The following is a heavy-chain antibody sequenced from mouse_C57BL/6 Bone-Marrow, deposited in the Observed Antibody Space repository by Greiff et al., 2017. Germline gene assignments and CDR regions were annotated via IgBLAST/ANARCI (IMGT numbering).Heavy chain of an antibody. Sequence: EVQLQQSGPELVKPGASVKISCKASGYTFTDYYMNWVKQSHGKSLEWIGDINPNNGGTSYNQKFKGKATLTVDTSSSTAYMELRSLTSEDSAVYYCAIYYDYDRYYWGQGTTLTVSS. CDR1: GYTFTDYY. V-gene: IGHV1-26*01. D-gene: IGHD2-4*01. CDR3: AIYYDYDRYY. CDR2: INPNNGGT. J-gene: IGHJ2*01.